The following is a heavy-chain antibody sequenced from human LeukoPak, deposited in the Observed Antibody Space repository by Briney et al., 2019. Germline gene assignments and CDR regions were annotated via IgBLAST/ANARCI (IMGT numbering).Heavy chain of an antibody. CDR3: ARVPLGDYVFAY. D-gene: IGHD4-17*01. CDR2: ISSDGSNK. Sequence: GSLRLSCAASGFTFSSHAIHWVRQAPGKGLEWVAIISSDGSNKYYADSVKGRFTISRDNSKNTLYLQMNSLRAEDTAVYYCARVPLGDYVFAYWGQGTLVTVSS. V-gene: IGHV3-30-3*01. CDR1: GFTFSSHA. J-gene: IGHJ4*02.